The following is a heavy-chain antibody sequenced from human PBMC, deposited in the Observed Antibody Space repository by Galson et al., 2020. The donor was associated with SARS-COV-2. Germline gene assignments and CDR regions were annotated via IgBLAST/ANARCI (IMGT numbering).Heavy chain of an antibody. J-gene: IGHJ5*02. V-gene: IGHV5-51*01. D-gene: IGHD3-10*01. Sequence: GESLKISCKGSGYSFTSYWIGWVRQMPGKGLEWMGIIYPGDSDTRYSPSFQGQVTISADKSISTAYLQWSSLKASDTAMYYCARQGKWNPSFAVRGGNWFDPRGQGTLVTVSS. CDR2: IYPGDSDT. CDR1: GYSFTSYW. CDR3: ARQGKWNPSFAVRGGNWFDP.